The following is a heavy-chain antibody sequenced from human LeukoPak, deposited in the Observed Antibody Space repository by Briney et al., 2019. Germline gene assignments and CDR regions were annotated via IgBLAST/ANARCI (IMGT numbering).Heavy chain of an antibody. V-gene: IGHV1-69*05. CDR1: GGTFSSYA. J-gene: IGHJ4*02. CDR2: IIPIFGTA. Sequence: GSSVKVSCKASGGTFSSYAISWVRQAPGQGLGWMGGIIPIFGTANYAQKFQGRVTITTDESTSTAYMELSSLRSEGTAVYYCASGAGYCSGGSCRGLDYWGQGTLVTVSS. CDR3: ASGAGYCSGGSCRGLDY. D-gene: IGHD2-15*01.